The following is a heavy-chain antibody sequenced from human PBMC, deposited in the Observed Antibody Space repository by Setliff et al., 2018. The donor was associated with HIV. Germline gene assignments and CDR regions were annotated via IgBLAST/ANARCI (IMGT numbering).Heavy chain of an antibody. V-gene: IGHV4-28*03. D-gene: IGHD6-13*01. CDR3: ARDGYSSSWYVISSSFDY. J-gene: IGHJ4*02. CDR1: GYSISNSNW. Sequence: PSETLSLTCAVSGYSISNSNWWGWIRQPPGKGLEWIGYIYYSGNSYYNPSLKSRVTMSVDTSKNQFSLKLSSVTAVDTAVYYCARDGYSSSWYVISSSFDYWGQGILVTVSS. CDR2: IYYSGNS.